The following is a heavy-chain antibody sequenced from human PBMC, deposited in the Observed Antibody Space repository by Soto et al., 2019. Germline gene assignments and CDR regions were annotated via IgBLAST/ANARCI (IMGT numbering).Heavy chain of an antibody. J-gene: IGHJ6*02. CDR1: GFTFDSYT. CDR2: ISSSSTYI. Sequence: EVQLVESGGGLVKPGGSLRLSCEASGFTFDSYTMNWVRQAPGKGLEWVSSISSSSTYIYYTDSVKGRFTISRDNAQNSLHQQMNSLRAVDTAVYYCAREGGTIYYYYGMDVWGQGPTVTVSS. CDR3: AREGGTIYYYYGMDV. V-gene: IGHV3-21*01. D-gene: IGHD1-1*01.